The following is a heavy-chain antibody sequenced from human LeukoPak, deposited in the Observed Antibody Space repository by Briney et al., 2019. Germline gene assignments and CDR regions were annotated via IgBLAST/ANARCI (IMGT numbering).Heavy chain of an antibody. V-gene: IGHV3-53*01. J-gene: IGHJ6*02. Sequence: TGGSLRLSCAASGFTVSSNYMNWVRQAPGKGLEWVSVIYSGGSTYFADSVKGRFTISRDNSKNTLYLQMNSLRAEDTAVYYCTARYGSGLGGSTGYGMDVWGQGTTVTVSS. CDR3: TARYGSGLGGSTGYGMDV. CDR1: GFTVSSNY. D-gene: IGHD3-10*01. CDR2: IYSGGST.